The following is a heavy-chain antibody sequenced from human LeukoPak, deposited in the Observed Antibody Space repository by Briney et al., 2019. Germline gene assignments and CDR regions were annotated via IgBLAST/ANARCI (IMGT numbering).Heavy chain of an antibody. V-gene: IGHV3-23*01. J-gene: IGHJ6*02. CDR1: GFTFSAYA. D-gene: IGHD3-3*01. Sequence: GGSLRLSCITSGFTFSAYAMTWVRQAPGQGLEWISSIDGSGDKTYYGDSVKGRFTISRDNAKNSLYLQMNSLRAEDTAVYYCARGPRGRITIFGVVPSPNYYGMDVWGQGTTVTVSS. CDR3: ARGPRGRITIFGVVPSPNYYGMDV. CDR2: IDGSGDKT.